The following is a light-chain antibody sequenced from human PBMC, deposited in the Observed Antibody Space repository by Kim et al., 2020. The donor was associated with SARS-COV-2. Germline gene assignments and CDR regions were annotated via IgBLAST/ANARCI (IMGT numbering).Light chain of an antibody. CDR1: SGHSSYI. V-gene: IGLV4-60*03. Sequence: QPVLTQSSSASASLGSSVKLTCTLSSGHSSYIIAWHQQQPGKAPRYLMKLEGSGSYNKGSGVPDRFSGSSSGADRYLTIATLQSEYEADYSCDPWDSNSRVFGGGTQLTAL. J-gene: IGLJ3*02. CDR3: DPWDSNSRV. CDR2: LEGSGSY.